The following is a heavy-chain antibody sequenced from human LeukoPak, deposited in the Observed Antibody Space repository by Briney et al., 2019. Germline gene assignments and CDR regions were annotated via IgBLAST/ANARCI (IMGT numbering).Heavy chain of an antibody. D-gene: IGHD5-24*01. CDR2: ISPSGADT. J-gene: IGHJ3*02. Sequence: GGSLILSCAASGFTFTNYAMNWVRQAPGKGLEWVSTISPSGADTYYADSVKGRFTISRDISKNTLYLQMNSLRAEDTAVYYCTRRAYNWGAFDIWGQGTMVTVSS. V-gene: IGHV3-23*01. CDR1: GFTFTNYA. CDR3: TRRAYNWGAFDI.